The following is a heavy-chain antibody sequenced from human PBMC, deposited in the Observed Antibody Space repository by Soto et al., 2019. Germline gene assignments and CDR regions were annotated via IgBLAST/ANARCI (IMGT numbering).Heavy chain of an antibody. CDR3: ESYCCSHICYRQGGMDV. V-gene: IGHV3-30-3*01. CDR1: GFSLNSYA. CDR2: ISYDGSNK. J-gene: IGHJ6*02. D-gene: IGHD2-15*01. Sequence: GGSLRLSCAASGFSLNSYAMHWVRQAPGKGLEWVAVISYDGSNKIYENSVKGRLTISRANTKNTVYLQMDSLGTEDTAVYYCESYCCSHICYRQGGMDVWGQGTTVTVSS.